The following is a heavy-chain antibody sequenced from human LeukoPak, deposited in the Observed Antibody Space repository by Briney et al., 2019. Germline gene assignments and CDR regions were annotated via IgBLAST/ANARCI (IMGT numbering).Heavy chain of an antibody. CDR1: GFTVSTNY. Sequence: GGSLRLSCAASGFTVSTNYVSWVRQAPGKGLEWVSVIYSGGSTYYADSVKGRFTISRDNSKNTLYLQMNSLRAEDTAVYYCAAAVQWLRYDYWGQGTLVTVSS. CDR3: AAAVQWLRYDY. CDR2: IYSGGST. D-gene: IGHD5-12*01. J-gene: IGHJ4*02. V-gene: IGHV3-53*01.